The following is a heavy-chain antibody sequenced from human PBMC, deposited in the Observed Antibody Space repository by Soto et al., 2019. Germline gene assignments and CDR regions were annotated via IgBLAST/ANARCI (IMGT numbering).Heavy chain of an antibody. CDR2: IYPGDSDT. CDR3: ARHLTVINSGDKAPNDAFDS. V-gene: IGHV5-51*01. D-gene: IGHD2-21*01. Sequence: PGESLKISCTVYADSFSTYWIGWVRQMPGKGLEWMGVIYPGDSDTRYSPSFDGQVSISADKSTSTSYLQRDSLKPSDTALFHCARHLTVINSGDKAPNDAFDSWGQGRMVTVSS. J-gene: IGHJ3*02. CDR1: ADSFSTYW.